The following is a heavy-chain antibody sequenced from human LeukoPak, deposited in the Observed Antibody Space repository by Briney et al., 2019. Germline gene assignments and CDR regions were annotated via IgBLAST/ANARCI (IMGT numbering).Heavy chain of an antibody. CDR3: VKDEVYLDSGGYPTPDTTLDY. CDR1: GFMFNNYD. J-gene: IGHJ4*02. CDR2: TWYDGSNK. D-gene: IGHD3-22*01. Sequence: PGRSLRLSCAASGFMFNNYDIHWVRQAPGKGLEWVAVTWYDGSNKYYADSVRDRFTVSRDNSKNTVYLQMNSLRVEDTAVYYCVKDEVYLDSGGYPTPDTTLDYWGQGTLVTVSS. V-gene: IGHV3-33*06.